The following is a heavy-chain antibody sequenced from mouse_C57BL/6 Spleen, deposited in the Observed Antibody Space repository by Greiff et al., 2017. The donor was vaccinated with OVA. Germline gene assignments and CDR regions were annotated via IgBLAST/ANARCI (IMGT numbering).Heavy chain of an antibody. J-gene: IGHJ1*03. Sequence: VKLQQPGAELVKPGASVKLSCKASGYTFTSYWMHWVKQRPGQGLEWIGMIHPNSGSTNYNEKFKSKATLTVDKSSSTAYMQLSSLTSEDSAVYYCARRGGNWYFDVWGTGTTVTVSS. V-gene: IGHV1-64*01. CDR2: IHPNSGST. CDR3: ARRGGNWYFDV. CDR1: GYTFTSYW.